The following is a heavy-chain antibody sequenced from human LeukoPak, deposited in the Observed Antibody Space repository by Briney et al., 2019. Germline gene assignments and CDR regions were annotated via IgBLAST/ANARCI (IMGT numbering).Heavy chain of an antibody. CDR3: AKGPGIAAAGTRGGYFDY. CDR1: GGSFSGYY. Sequence: SETLSLTCAVYGGSFSGYYWSWIRQPPGKGLEWIGEINHSGSTNYNPSLKSRVTISVDTSKNQFSLKLSSVTAADTAVYYCAKGPGIAAAGTRGGYFDYWGQGTLVTVSS. V-gene: IGHV4-34*01. D-gene: IGHD6-13*01. CDR2: INHSGST. J-gene: IGHJ4*02.